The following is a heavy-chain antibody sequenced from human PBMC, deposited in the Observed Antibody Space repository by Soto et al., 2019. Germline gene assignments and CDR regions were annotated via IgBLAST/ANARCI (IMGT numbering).Heavy chain of an antibody. CDR2: IIPILGIA. J-gene: IGHJ4*02. Sequence: QVQLVQSGAEVKKPGSSVKVSCKASGDTFSRYTISWVRQAPGQGLEWMGRIIPILGIANYAQKFQGRVXIXEDKSTSTAHMELSSLRSEDTAVYYCAGVIGNYFDYWGQGTLDTVSS. V-gene: IGHV1-69*02. CDR1: GDTFSRYT. D-gene: IGHD3-16*02. CDR3: AGVIGNYFDY.